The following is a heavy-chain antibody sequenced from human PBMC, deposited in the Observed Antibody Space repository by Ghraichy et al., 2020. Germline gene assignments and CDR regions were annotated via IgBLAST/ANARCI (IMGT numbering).Heavy chain of an antibody. CDR3: AGGGNYNDASGSLLDY. D-gene: IGHD3-22*01. Sequence: SETLSLTCIVSGASISRYYWSWIRQPPGKGLTWIGFVDYTGRASYNPSLESRVSISVDTSKNQFSLRLNSVTAADTAVYYCAGGGNYNDASGSLLDYWGQGTLVTVSS. V-gene: IGHV4-59*01. CDR2: VDYTGRA. CDR1: GASISRYY. J-gene: IGHJ4*02.